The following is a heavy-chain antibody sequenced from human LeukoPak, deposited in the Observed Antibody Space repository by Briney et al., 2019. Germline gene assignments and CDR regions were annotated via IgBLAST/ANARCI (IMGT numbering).Heavy chain of an antibody. D-gene: IGHD2-2*02. J-gene: IGHJ4*02. Sequence: GASVKVSCKASGGTFSSYAISWVRQAPGQGLEWMGRIIPVLGIANYAQKFQGRVTITADKSTSTAYMELSSLRSEDTAVYYCARDPWPPQYCSSTSCYTEDYWGQGTLVTVSS. CDR3: ARDPWPPQYCSSTSCYTEDY. CDR1: GGTFSSYA. V-gene: IGHV1-69*04. CDR2: IIPVLGIA.